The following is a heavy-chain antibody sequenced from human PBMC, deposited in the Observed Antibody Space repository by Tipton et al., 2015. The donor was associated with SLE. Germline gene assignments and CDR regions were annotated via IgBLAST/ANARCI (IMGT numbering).Heavy chain of an antibody. D-gene: IGHD3-22*01. CDR2: IFYSGRT. Sequence: TLSLTCTVSGDSIRRHFWSWIRQPPGKGLEWIGNIFYSGRTDYNPSLKSRVTISVDTSKNQFSLKLSSVTAADTAVYYCAREGGYYDSSGLGAFDIWGQGTMVTVSS. J-gene: IGHJ3*02. CDR3: AREGGYYDSSGLGAFDI. V-gene: IGHV4-59*11. CDR1: GDSIRRHF.